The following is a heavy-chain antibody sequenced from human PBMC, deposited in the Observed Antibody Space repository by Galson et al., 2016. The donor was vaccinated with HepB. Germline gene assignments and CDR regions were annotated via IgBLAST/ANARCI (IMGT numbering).Heavy chain of an antibody. Sequence: TLSLTCTVSGGSISSGGYYWNWIRQHPGKGLGWIGYFYSSGGTIYNPSLKSRLIISVDVSKNQFSLELSSVTAADTAVYYCARDLGRFVDYYGMDVWGQGTTVTVSS. CDR3: ARDLGRFVDYYGMDV. CDR2: FYSSGGT. V-gene: IGHV4-31*03. J-gene: IGHJ6*02. CDR1: GGSISSGGYY. D-gene: IGHD3-3*01.